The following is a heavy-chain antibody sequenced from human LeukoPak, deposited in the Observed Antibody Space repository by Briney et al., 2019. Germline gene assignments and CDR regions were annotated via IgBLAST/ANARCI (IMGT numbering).Heavy chain of an antibody. J-gene: IGHJ4*02. Sequence: PGGSLRLSCAASGFTFSSYAMSWVRQAPGKGLEWVSAISGSGGSTYYADSVKGRFTISRDNSKNTLYLQMNSLRAEDTAVYYCANPVRLGELSPYDYWVQGTLVTVSS. CDR2: ISGSGGST. D-gene: IGHD3-16*02. V-gene: IGHV3-23*01. CDR1: GFTFSSYA. CDR3: ANPVRLGELSPYDY.